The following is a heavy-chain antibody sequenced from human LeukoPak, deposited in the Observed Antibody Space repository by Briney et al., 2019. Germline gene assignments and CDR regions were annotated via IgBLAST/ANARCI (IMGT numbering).Heavy chain of an antibody. Sequence: GGSLRLSCAASGFTFRSYGMHWVRQAPGKGLEWVAFIRYDGTNKYYADSVKGRFTISRDNSKNTLYLQMNSLRAEDTAVYYCAREVWFGELLDYWGQGTLVTVSS. D-gene: IGHD3-10*01. CDR2: IRYDGTNK. J-gene: IGHJ4*02. CDR3: AREVWFGELLDY. CDR1: GFTFRSYG. V-gene: IGHV3-30*02.